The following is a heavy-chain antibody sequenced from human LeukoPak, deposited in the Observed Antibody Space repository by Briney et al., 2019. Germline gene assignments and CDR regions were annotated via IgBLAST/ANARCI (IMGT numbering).Heavy chain of an antibody. Sequence: PGGSLRLSCAVSGFTVTSTYMNWVRQAPGKGLEWVAKIKQDGSEKYYVDSVKGRFTISRDNAKNSLYLQMNSLRAEDTAEYYCARCNTGVYWYFDIWGRGTLVTVPS. V-gene: IGHV3-7*05. CDR1: GFTVTSTY. D-gene: IGHD2/OR15-2a*01. CDR3: ARCNTGVYWYFDI. CDR2: IKQDGSEK. J-gene: IGHJ2*01.